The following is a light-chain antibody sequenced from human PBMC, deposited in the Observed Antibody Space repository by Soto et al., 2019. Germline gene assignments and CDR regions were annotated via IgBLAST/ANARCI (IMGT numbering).Light chain of an antibody. V-gene: IGKV1-39*01. CDR2: ATS. CDR1: QSISSY. J-gene: IGKJ1*01. CDR3: QQSYSTPPT. Sequence: DIQMTQSPSSLSASVGDRVTITCRASQSISSYLNWYQQRPGKAPKFMIYATSSLQSGVPSRFSGSGSGTDFTLTISSLQPEDVATYYCQQSYSTPPTFGQGTKVDIK.